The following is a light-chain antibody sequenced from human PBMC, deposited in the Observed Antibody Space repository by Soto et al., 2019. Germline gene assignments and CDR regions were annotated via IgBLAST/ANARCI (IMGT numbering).Light chain of an antibody. V-gene: IGLV2-23*01. CDR2: EGS. CDR1: SSDVWSYNL. J-gene: IGLJ2*01. Sequence: QSALTQPASVSGSPGQSITISCTGTSSDVWSYNLVSWYQQHPGKAPKLMIYEGSKRPSGVSNRFSGSKSGNTASLTISGLQAEDEADYYCCSYAGSSPFVVFGGGTELTVL. CDR3: CSYAGSSPFVV.